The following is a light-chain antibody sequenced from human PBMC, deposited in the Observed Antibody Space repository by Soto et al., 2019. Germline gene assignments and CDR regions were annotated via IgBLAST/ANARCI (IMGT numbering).Light chain of an antibody. CDR1: SSNIGSHT. V-gene: IGLV1-44*01. Sequence: LTQPPSASGTPGQTIAISCSGGSSNIGSHTVNWYQQLPGTAPRLLIYSNTQRPSGVPDRFSGSKSGTSASLAISGLQSEYEGDYYCAAWDDSLNGVVFGGGTKLTVL. CDR3: AAWDDSLNGVV. J-gene: IGLJ2*01. CDR2: SNT.